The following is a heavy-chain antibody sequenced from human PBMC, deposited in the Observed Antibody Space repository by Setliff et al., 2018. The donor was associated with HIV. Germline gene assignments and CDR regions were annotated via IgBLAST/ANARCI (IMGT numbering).Heavy chain of an antibody. Sequence: SVKVSCKASGDTISIHPISWVRQAPGRGLDWMGGIIPAFGRSNYAQKFQGRVTITTEESTTTFFMELTGLRSEDTDVYYCASEALLVTKVGGAYWYHGMDVWCQGTTVTVSS. D-gene: IGHD4-4*01. CDR1: GDTISIHP. J-gene: IGHJ6*02. CDR2: IIPAFGRS. CDR3: ASEALLVTKVGGAYWYHGMDV. V-gene: IGHV1-69*05.